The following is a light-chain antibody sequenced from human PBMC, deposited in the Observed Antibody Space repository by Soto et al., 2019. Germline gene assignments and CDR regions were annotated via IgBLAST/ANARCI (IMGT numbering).Light chain of an antibody. CDR3: VLYMGSGISV. Sequence: QTVVTQEPSFSVSPGGTVTLTCGLSSGSVSTNYYPSWYQQTPGQAPRTLIYSTNTRSSGVPDRFSGSILGNKAALTITGAQADDESDDYCVLYMGSGISVFGGGTQLTFL. J-gene: IGLJ2*01. V-gene: IGLV8-61*01. CDR2: STN. CDR1: SGSVSTNYY.